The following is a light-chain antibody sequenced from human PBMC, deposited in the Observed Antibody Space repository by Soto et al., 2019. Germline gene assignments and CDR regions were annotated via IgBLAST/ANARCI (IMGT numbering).Light chain of an antibody. V-gene: IGKV3-20*01. Sequence: IGLTQSPGTVSLSPGERATLSCRASQSVSSSYLAWYQQKPGQAPRLLIYGASSRATGIPDRFSGSGSGTDFTLTISRLEPEDFAVYYCQQYGSSRTFGQGTKVDI. CDR3: QQYGSSRT. CDR2: GAS. J-gene: IGKJ1*01. CDR1: QSVSSSY.